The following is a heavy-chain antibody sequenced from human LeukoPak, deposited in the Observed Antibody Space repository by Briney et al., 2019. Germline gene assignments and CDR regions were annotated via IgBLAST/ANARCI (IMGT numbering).Heavy chain of an antibody. CDR1: GFTFSDSY. CDR3: GRGHWGLDY. Sequence: SGGSLRLSCAASGFTFSDSYMTWIRQAPGKGLEWVSFISNSGDTIYYADSVKGRFTTSRDNAMSSLYLQMNSLRAEDTAVYYCGRGHWGLDYWGQGTLVTVSS. V-gene: IGHV3-11*04. CDR2: ISNSGDTI. J-gene: IGHJ4*02. D-gene: IGHD7-27*01.